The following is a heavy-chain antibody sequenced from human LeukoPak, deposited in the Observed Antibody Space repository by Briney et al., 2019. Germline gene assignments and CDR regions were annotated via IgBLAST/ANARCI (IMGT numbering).Heavy chain of an antibody. V-gene: IGHV3-7*01. CDR2: IKQDGSEK. D-gene: IGHD2-2*01. J-gene: IGHJ4*02. Sequence: PGGSLGLSCAASGFTFSSYWMTWVRQAPGKGLEWVANIKQDGSEKYYVDSVKGRFTISRDNAKNSLYLQMNSLRAEDTAVYYCARDQDQYQLLWLAQNHLFDYWGQGTLVTVSS. CDR1: GFTFSSYW. CDR3: ARDQDQYQLLWLAQNHLFDY.